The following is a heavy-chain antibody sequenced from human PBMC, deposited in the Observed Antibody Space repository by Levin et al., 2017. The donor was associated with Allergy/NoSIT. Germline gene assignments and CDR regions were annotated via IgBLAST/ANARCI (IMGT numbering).Heavy chain of an antibody. J-gene: IGHJ3*02. CDR2: IYSGGST. CDR3: ARGPHDYDLEVPLGAFDI. Sequence: GESLKISCAASGFTVSSNYMSWVRQAPGKGLEWVSVIYSGGSTYYADSVKGRFTISRDNSKNTLYLQMNSLRAEDTAVYYCARGPHDYDLEVPLGAFDIWGQGTMVTVSS. V-gene: IGHV3-53*01. D-gene: IGHD3-3*01. CDR1: GFTVSSNY.